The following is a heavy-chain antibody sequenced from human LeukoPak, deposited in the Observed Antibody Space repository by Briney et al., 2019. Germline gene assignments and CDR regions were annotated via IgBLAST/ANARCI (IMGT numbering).Heavy chain of an antibody. Sequence: GSSVKVSCKASGGSFSTYVLTWVRQAPGQGLEWMGRIIPVLGVSNFAQKFQGRVAITADKSTSTVYMELSSLRSEDTAVYYCARSQEPGWFDPWGQGTLVTVSS. CDR1: GGSFSTYV. J-gene: IGHJ5*02. CDR2: IIPVLGVS. D-gene: IGHD1-26*01. V-gene: IGHV1-69*04. CDR3: ARSQEPGWFDP.